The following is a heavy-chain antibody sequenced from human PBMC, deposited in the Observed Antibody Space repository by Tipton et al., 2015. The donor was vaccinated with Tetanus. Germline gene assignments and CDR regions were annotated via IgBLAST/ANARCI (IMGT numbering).Heavy chain of an antibody. D-gene: IGHD3-10*01. Sequence: QLVQSGAEVKQPGESLKISCKGSGYMFSSHWIGWVRQVPGKGLEWLGTIYPGDSYSTYSPSFEGQVTISADRSTTTAYLQWDRLKVSDTAMYFCARHGWGTSYSWFDPWGQGTQVTVSS. V-gene: IGHV5-51*01. J-gene: IGHJ5*02. CDR3: ARHGWGTSYSWFDP. CDR1: GYMFSSHW. CDR2: IYPGDSYS.